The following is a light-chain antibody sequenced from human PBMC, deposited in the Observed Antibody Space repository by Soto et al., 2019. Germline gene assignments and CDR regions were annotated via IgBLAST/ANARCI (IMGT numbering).Light chain of an antibody. CDR2: AAS. J-gene: IGKJ5*01. CDR3: QQNYNTPIT. V-gene: IGKV1-39*01. CDR1: QSISSY. Sequence: DIHITHSPSSLSASVGDRVTITCRASQSISSYLNWFQQKPGKAPNLLIYAASTLQGGVPSRFSGSGSGTDFTLTISSMHPEDFATYYCQQNYNTPITFGQGTRLEIK.